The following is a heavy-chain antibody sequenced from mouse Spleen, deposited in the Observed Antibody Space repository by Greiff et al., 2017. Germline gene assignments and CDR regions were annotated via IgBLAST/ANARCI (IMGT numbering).Heavy chain of an antibody. D-gene: IGHD2-2*01. J-gene: IGHJ2*01. CDR1: GYTFTSYW. V-gene: IGHV1-69*01. CDR3: ARLLGYDAAFDY. Sequence: QVQLQQPGAELVMPGASVKLSCKASGYTFTSYWMHWVKQRPGQGLEWIGEIDPSDSYTNYNQKFKGKATLTVDKSSSTAYMQLSSLTSEDSAVYYCARLLGYDAAFDYWGQGTTLTVSS. CDR2: IDPSDSYT.